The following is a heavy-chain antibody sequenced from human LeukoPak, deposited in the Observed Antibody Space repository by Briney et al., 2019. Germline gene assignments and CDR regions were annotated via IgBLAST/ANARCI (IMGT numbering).Heavy chain of an antibody. J-gene: IGHJ5*02. V-gene: IGHV3-15*07. Sequence: GGSLRLSCAVSGLTLSNAWMNWVRQAPGKGLEWVGRIRSNSDGGTIDYAAPVKGRFTLSRDDSKTTLYLQMNSLQTEDTAVYYCATDFYDSTWGQGTLVTVSS. CDR1: GLTLSNAW. D-gene: IGHD3-22*01. CDR2: IRSNSDGGTI. CDR3: ATDFYDST.